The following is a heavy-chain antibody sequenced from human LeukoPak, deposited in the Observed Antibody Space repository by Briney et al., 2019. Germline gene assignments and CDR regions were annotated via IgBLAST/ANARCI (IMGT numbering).Heavy chain of an antibody. CDR3: ARDRRLAGRFDP. CDR1: GGSFSGYY. J-gene: IGHJ5*02. D-gene: IGHD6-19*01. CDR2: INHSGST. Sequence: SETLSLTCAVYGGSFSGYYWSWIRQPPGKGLEWIGEINHSGSTNYNPSLKSRVTISVDTSKNQFSLKLSSVTAADTAVYYCARDRRLAGRFDPWDQGTLVTVSS. V-gene: IGHV4-34*01.